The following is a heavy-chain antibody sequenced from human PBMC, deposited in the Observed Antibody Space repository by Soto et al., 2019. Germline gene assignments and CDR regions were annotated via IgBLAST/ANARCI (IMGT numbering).Heavy chain of an antibody. J-gene: IGHJ4*02. CDR3: ARCGYPGFCSGGSGPYFCDF. Sequence: EVSLLESGGGLAQPGGSLRLSCAASGFSFRSYVMTWVRQAPGRGLERVATIDPLGVTTNYADSVRGRFTISRDNSKTSLYLQMIRLTVEGAAVYYCARCGYPGFCSGGSGPYFCDFWGQGTLVTVSS. CDR2: IDPLGVTT. CDR1: GFSFRSYV. D-gene: IGHD2-15*01. V-gene: IGHV3-23*01.